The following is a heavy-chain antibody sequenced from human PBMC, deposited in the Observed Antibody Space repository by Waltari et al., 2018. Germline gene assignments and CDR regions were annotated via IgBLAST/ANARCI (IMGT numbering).Heavy chain of an antibody. CDR1: GGSINSYY. D-gene: IGHD3-10*01. J-gene: IGHJ3*01. CDR3: AGTGITWGRSGSAFEV. CDR2: VSSSGTT. V-gene: IGHV4-4*09. Sequence: QVQLQESGPGLVQPPETLSLTCTVSGGSINSYYWSWIRQPPGKGLEWIGHVSSSGTTHYNPFLKSRVTISLDTSKNQFSLKLTSVTAADAAVYYCAGTGITWGRSGSAFEVCGQGTVVTVSS.